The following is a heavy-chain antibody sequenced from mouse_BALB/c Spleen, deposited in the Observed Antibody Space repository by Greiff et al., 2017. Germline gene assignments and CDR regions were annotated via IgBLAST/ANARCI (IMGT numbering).Heavy chain of an antibody. CDR1: GFSLTSYG. V-gene: IGHV2-9*02. Sequence: VQRVESGPGLVAPSQSLSITCTVSGFSLTSYGVHWVRQPPGKGLEWLGVIWAGGSTNYNSALMSRLSISKDNSKSQVFLKMNSLQTDDTAMYYCARDGGYDYDYAMDYWGQGTSVTVSS. CDR2: IWAGGST. CDR3: ARDGGYDYDYAMDY. J-gene: IGHJ4*01. D-gene: IGHD2-4*01.